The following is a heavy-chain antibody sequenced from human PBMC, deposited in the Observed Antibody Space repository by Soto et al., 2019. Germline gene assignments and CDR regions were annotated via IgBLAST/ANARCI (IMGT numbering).Heavy chain of an antibody. D-gene: IGHD3-10*01. CDR3: ARAPPYGSGSQLISWFDP. CDR1: GYTFTGYY. J-gene: IGHJ5*02. V-gene: IGHV1-2*04. Sequence: ASVKVSCKASGYTFTGYYMHWVRQAPGQGLEWMGWINPNSGGTNYAQKFQGWVTMTRDTSISTAYMELSRLRSDDTAVYYCARAPPYGSGSQLISWFDPWGQGTLVTVSS. CDR2: INPNSGGT.